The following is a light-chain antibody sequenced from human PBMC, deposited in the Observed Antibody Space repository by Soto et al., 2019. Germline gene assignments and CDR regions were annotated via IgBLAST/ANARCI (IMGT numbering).Light chain of an antibody. CDR3: QQRSNWPTWT. J-gene: IGKJ1*01. CDR1: QSVSNNY. V-gene: IGKV3D-20*02. Sequence: IVLTQSPYTLSLSPGERATLSCRASQSVSNNYPAWYRQKAGQAPRPLXXAAXNRATGIPARFSGSGSGKDFTLTISSLEPEDFAVYYCQQRSNWPTWTFGQGTKVDIK. CDR2: AAX.